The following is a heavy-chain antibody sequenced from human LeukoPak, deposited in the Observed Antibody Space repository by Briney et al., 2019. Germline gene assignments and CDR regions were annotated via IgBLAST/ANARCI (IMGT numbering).Heavy chain of an antibody. CDR3: ARDRSGSYPNWFDP. CDR2: ITGNGANT. D-gene: IGHD3-10*01. Sequence: GGSLRLSCAASEFTFSSYSMNWVRQAPGKGLEWVSAITGNGANTFYADSVKGRFTISRDNSKNTMYLQMNSLRAEDTALYYCARDRSGSYPNWFDPWGQGTLVTVSS. V-gene: IGHV3-23*01. CDR1: EFTFSSYS. J-gene: IGHJ5*02.